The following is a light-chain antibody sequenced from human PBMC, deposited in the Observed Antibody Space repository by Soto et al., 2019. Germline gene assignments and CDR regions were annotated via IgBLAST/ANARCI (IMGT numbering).Light chain of an antibody. J-gene: IGLJ1*01. Sequence: QSALTQPPSVSGAPGQRVSISCTGSTSNIGAPYDVHWYQHLPGTAPKLLIYGDNNRPSGVPDRFSGPKSGTSASLAITRLQAEDEADYYCQSYDISLHNYVFGTGTKVTV. CDR1: TSNIGAPYD. CDR3: QSYDISLHNYV. V-gene: IGLV1-40*01. CDR2: GDN.